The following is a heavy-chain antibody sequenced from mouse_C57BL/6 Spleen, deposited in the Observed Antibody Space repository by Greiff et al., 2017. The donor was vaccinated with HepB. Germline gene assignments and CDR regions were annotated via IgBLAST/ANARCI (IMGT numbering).Heavy chain of an antibody. CDR3: ARRYGSSFDY. Sequence: VQLQQPGAELVKPGASVKLSCKASGYTFTSYWMQWVKQRPGQGLEWIGEIDPSDSYTNYNQKFKGKATLTVDTSSSTAYIQLSSLTSEDSAVYYCARRYGSSFDYWGQGTTLTVSS. J-gene: IGHJ2*01. CDR2: IDPSDSYT. D-gene: IGHD1-1*01. V-gene: IGHV1-50*01. CDR1: GYTFTSYW.